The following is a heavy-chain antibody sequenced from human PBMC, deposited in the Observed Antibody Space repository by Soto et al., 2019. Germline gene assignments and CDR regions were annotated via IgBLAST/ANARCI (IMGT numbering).Heavy chain of an antibody. CDR2: IYYSGST. V-gene: IGHV4-61*08. Sequence: SETLSLTCTVSGGSISSGDYYWSWIRQPPGKGLEWIGYIYYSGSTNYNPSLKSRVTISVDTSKNQFSLKLSSVTAADTAVYYCARVWGGAFDIWGQGTMVTVSS. CDR1: GGSISSGDYY. CDR3: ARVWGGAFDI. J-gene: IGHJ3*02. D-gene: IGHD3-10*01.